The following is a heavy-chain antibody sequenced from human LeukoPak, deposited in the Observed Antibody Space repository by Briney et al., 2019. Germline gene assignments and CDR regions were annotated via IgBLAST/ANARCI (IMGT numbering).Heavy chain of an antibody. CDR3: ARVGRAFDI. Sequence: SQTLSLTCTVSGGSMSHHWSWIRQSPGKGLEWIGYISHTASTNYNPSLKSRVTISVDTSKNQFSLKLSSVTAADTAVYYCARVGRAFDIWGQGTMVTVSS. D-gene: IGHD3-16*01. V-gene: IGHV4-59*11. CDR2: ISHTAST. CDR1: GGSMSHH. J-gene: IGHJ3*02.